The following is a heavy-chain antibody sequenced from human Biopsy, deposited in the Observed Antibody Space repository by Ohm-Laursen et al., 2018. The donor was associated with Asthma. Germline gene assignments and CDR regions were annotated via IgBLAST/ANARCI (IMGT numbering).Heavy chain of an antibody. Sequence: GASVKVSCKASGYTFTSYDINWVRQAPGQGLEWMGGIIPMYGVPKVAQKFQGRVTITADESTSTAYMEMSSLRSEDTAVYYCARVDAIMISGDFYFYSGFDLWGQGTTVRVSS. CDR3: ARVDAIMISGDFYFYSGFDL. CDR2: IIPMYGVP. CDR1: GYTFTSYD. V-gene: IGHV1-69*13. J-gene: IGHJ6*02. D-gene: IGHD3-16*01.